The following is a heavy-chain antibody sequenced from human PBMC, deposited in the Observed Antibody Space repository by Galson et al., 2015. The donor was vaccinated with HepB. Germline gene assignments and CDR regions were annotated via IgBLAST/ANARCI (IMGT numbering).Heavy chain of an antibody. J-gene: IGHJ3*02. D-gene: IGHD4-17*01. Sequence: SLRLSCAASGFTFSSYAMSWVRQAPGKGLEWVSAISGSGGSTYYADSVKGRFTISRDNSKNTLYLQMNSLRAEDTAVYYCARVDYGDYDAFDIWAKGQWSPSLQ. CDR1: GFTFSSYA. CDR3: ARVDYGDYDAFDI. CDR2: ISGSGGST. V-gene: IGHV3-23*01.